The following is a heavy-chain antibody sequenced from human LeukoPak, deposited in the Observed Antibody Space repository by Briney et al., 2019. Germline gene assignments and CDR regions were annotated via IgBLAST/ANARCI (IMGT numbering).Heavy chain of an antibody. D-gene: IGHD1-20*01. CDR3: ASRITGTTSDSFDY. CDR2: IYYSGST. Sequence: SETLSLTCTVSGGSISSSSYYWGWIRQPPGKGLEWIGSIYYSGSTYYNPSLKSRVTISVDTSKNQFSLKLSSVTAADTAVYYCASRITGTTSDSFDYWGQGTLVTVSS. J-gene: IGHJ4*02. V-gene: IGHV4-39*07. CDR1: GGSISSSSYY.